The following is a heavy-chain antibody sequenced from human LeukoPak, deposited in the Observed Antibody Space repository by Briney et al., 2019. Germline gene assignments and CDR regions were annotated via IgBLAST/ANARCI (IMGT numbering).Heavy chain of an antibody. D-gene: IGHD5-12*01. CDR1: GYSISSGYY. V-gene: IGHV4-38-2*02. J-gene: IGHJ4*02. CDR3: AREDIVATLDYGEVPYYFDY. CDR2: TYHSGST. Sequence: SETLSLTCTVSGYSISSGYYWGWIRQPPGKGLEWIGSTYHSGSTYYNPSLKSRVTISVDTSKNQFSLKLSSVTAADTAVYYCAREDIVATLDYGEVPYYFDYWGQGTLVTVSS.